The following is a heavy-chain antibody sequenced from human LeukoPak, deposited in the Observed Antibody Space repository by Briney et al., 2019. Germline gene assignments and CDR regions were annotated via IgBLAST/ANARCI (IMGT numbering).Heavy chain of an antibody. CDR3: ATDLPYYYGSGSYAI. V-gene: IGHV1-24*01. Sequence: ASVKVSCKVSGYTLTELSMHWVRQAPGKGLEWMGGFDPEDGETIYAQKFQGRVTMTEDTSTDTAYMGLSSLRSEDTAVYYCATDLPYYYGSGSYAIWGQGTLVTVSS. CDR1: GYTLTELS. J-gene: IGHJ4*02. CDR2: FDPEDGET. D-gene: IGHD3-10*01.